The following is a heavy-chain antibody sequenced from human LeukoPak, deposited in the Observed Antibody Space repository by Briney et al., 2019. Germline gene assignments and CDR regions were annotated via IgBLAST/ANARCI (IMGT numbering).Heavy chain of an antibody. V-gene: IGHV4-31*03. J-gene: IGHJ4*02. Sequence: PSETLSLTCTVSGASISSGGYYWSWIRQHPGNGLEWIGYISYSGSTYYNPSLKSRVSISVDTSKNQFSLKLSSVTAADTAFYYCATHGRAYYFDYWGQGTLVTVSS. CDR2: ISYSGST. D-gene: IGHD1-26*01. CDR1: GASISSGGYY. CDR3: ATHGRAYYFDY.